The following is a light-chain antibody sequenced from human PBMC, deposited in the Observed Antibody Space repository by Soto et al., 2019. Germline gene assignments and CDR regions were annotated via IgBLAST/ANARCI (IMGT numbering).Light chain of an antibody. CDR1: SSNIGSNT. CDR3: AAWDDSLSGFYV. Sequence: QSVLTQPPSASGTPGQRVTISCSGSSSNIGSNTVNWYQQLPGTAPKLLIYSNNQRPSGVPDRFSGSKSGTSASLAISGLQSEDEAEYYCAAWDDSLSGFYVFGSGSKVTVL. V-gene: IGLV1-44*01. J-gene: IGLJ1*01. CDR2: SNN.